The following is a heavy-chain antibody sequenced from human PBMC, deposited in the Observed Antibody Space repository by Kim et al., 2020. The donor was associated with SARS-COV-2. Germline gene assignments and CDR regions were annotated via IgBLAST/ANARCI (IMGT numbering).Heavy chain of an antibody. V-gene: IGHV3-15*01. Sequence: GGSLRLSCAASGFTFSNASMSWVRQAPGKGLEWVGLIKSKTDGGTTDYAAPVKGRFTISRDDSKNTLYLQMNSLKTEDTAVYYCTTDTYPTGYVLGQGTT. CDR3: TTDTYPTGYV. J-gene: IGHJ6*02. CDR1: GFTFSNAS. D-gene: IGHD7-27*01. CDR2: IKSKTDGGTT.